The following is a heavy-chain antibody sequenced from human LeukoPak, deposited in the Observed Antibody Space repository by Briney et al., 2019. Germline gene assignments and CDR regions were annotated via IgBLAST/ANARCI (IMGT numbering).Heavy chain of an antibody. Sequence: ASVKVSCKASGYTFTSYAMNWVRQAPGQGLEWMGWINTNTGNPTYAQGFTGRFVFSLDTSVSTAYLQISSLKAEDTAVYYCASQGRGVINPAEWYYFDYWGQGTLVTVSS. V-gene: IGHV7-4-1*02. J-gene: IGHJ4*02. CDR3: ASQGRGVINPAEWYYFDY. D-gene: IGHD3-10*01. CDR1: GYTFTSYA. CDR2: INTNTGNP.